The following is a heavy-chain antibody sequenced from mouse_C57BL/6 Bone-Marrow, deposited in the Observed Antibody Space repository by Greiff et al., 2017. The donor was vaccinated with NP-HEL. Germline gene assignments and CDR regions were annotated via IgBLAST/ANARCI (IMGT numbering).Heavy chain of an antibody. CDR3: ARDKTGTGYFDY. V-gene: IGHV5-16*01. CDR1: GFTFSDYY. D-gene: IGHD4-1*01. J-gene: IGHJ2*01. CDR2: INYDGSST. Sequence: EVQLQQSEGGLVQPGSSMKLSCTASGFTFSDYYMAWVRQVPAKGLEWVANINYDGSSTYYLDSLKSRFIISRDNAKNILYLQMSSLKSEDTATYYCARDKTGTGYFDYWGQGTTLTVSS.